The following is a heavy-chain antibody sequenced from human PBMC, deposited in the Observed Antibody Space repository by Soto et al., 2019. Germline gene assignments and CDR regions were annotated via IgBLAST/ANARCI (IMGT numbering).Heavy chain of an antibody. J-gene: IGHJ6*02. V-gene: IGHV3-48*02. CDR3: ARDRAGAQYGLDV. CDR1: GFTFSSYS. CDR2: ISSSSSTI. D-gene: IGHD1-26*01. Sequence: EVQLVESGGGLVQPGGSLRLSCAASGFTFSSYSMNWVRQAPGKGLEWVSYISSSSSTIYYVDSVKGRFTISRDNAKNSLYLKMSGLRDEDRAVYYCARDRAGAQYGLDVWGQGTTVTVSS.